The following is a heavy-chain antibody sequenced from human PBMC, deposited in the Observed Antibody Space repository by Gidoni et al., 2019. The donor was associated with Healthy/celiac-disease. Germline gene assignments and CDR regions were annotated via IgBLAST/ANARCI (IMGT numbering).Heavy chain of an antibody. V-gene: IGHV4-34*01. CDR3: ARTPRGPSFQGEDY. J-gene: IGHJ4*02. CDR2: INHSGST. Sequence: HVQLQQWGAGLLKPSETLSLTFAVHGGSFSGYYWSWIRQPPGKGLEWIGEINHSGSTNYNPSLKSRVTISVDTSKNQFSLKLSSVTAADTAVYYCARTPRGPSFQGEDYWGQGTLVTVSS. CDR1: GGSFSGYY. D-gene: IGHD3-10*01.